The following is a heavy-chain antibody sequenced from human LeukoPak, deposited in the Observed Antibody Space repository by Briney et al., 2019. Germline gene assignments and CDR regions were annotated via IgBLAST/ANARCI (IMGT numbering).Heavy chain of an antibody. CDR3: ARSHYDILTGYLFDY. CDR1: GYTFTSYD. Sequence: ASVKVSCKASGYTFTSYDINWVRQATGQGLEWMGWMNPNSGNTGYAQKFQGRVTITRNTSISTAYMELSSLRSEDTAVYYCARSHYDILTGYLFDYWGQGTLVTVSS. D-gene: IGHD3-9*01. V-gene: IGHV1-8*03. J-gene: IGHJ4*02. CDR2: MNPNSGNT.